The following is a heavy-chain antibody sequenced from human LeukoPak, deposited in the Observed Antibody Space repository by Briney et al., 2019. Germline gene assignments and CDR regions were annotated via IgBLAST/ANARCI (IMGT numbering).Heavy chain of an antibody. Sequence: ASVKISCKASGYTFTRTYMPWVRQAPGQGVEWMGVIHPSGRSTNYAQNFHGRVIMTKDTSTSTVYIELNSLESEDSAVYYCARMDMDTAMVTNYLDHWGQGTLVTVSS. D-gene: IGHD5-18*01. CDR3: ARMDMDTAMVTNYLDH. CDR1: GYTFTRTY. J-gene: IGHJ4*02. V-gene: IGHV1-46*01. CDR2: IHPSGRST.